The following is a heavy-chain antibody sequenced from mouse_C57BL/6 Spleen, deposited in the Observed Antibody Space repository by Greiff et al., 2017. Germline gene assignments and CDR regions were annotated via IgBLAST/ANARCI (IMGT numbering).Heavy chain of an antibody. Sequence: EVKLVESGGGLVKPGGSLKLSCAASGFTFSSYAMSWVRQTPEKRLEWVATISDGGSYTYYPDNVKGRFTISRDNAKNNLYLQMSHLKSEDTAMYYCAREDYWGQGTTRTVSS. CDR1: GFTFSSYA. CDR3: AREDY. V-gene: IGHV5-4*01. J-gene: IGHJ2*01. CDR2: ISDGGSYT.